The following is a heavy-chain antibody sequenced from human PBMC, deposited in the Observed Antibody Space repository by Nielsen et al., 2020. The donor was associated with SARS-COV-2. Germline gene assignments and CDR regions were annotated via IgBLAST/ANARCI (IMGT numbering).Heavy chain of an antibody. CDR2: IYSGGRT. D-gene: IGHD5-18*01. CDR3: ARETRGYSYGYYWYFDY. V-gene: IGHV3-53*01. CDR1: GFTVSSNY. Sequence: GESLKISCAASGFTVSSNYMSWVRQAPGKGLEWVSVIYSGGRTYYADSVKGRFTISRDNSKNTLYLQMNSLRAEDTAVYYCARETRGYSYGYYWYFDYWGQGTLVTVSS. J-gene: IGHJ4*02.